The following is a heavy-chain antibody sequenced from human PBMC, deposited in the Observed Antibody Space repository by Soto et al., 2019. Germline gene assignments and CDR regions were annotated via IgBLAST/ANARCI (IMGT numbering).Heavy chain of an antibody. CDR3: ARHGRVYAPYWDYGRHV. J-gene: IGHJ6*04. D-gene: IGHD5-12*01. V-gene: IGHV5-51*01. CDR1: GYTFITYW. Sequence: PGESLKISCKASGYTFITYWIGWVRQMPGKGLEWMGIIYPGDSGTRYSPSFQGQVSISTDNSISTAYLQWGSLKASDTAMYFWARHGRVYAPYWDYGRHVWGKGTTVPVSS. CDR2: IYPGDSGT.